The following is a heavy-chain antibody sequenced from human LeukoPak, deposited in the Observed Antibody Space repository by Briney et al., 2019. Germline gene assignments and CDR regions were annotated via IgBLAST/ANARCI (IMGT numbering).Heavy chain of an antibody. J-gene: IGHJ3*02. CDR2: IYYSGST. D-gene: IGHD3-16*01. CDR1: GGSISSYY. CDR3: ARDLGYVWVGDAFDI. Sequence: SETLSLTCTVSGGSISSYYWSWIRQPPGKGLEWIGYIYYSGSTNYNPSLKSRVTMSVDTSKNQFSLKLSSVTAADTAVYYCARDLGYVWVGDAFDIWGQGTMVTVSS. V-gene: IGHV4-59*12.